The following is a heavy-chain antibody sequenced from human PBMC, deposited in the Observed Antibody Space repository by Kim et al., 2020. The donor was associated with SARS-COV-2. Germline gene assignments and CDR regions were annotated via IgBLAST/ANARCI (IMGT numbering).Heavy chain of an antibody. Sequence: GGSLRLSCAASGFTFSSYGMHWVRQAPGKGLELVAVIWDDGSNKYYADSVKGRFTISRDNSKNTLYLQMNSLRAEDTAVYYCVRDRPDDSSGYPDYWGQG. V-gene: IGHV3-33*01. CDR1: GFTFSSYG. D-gene: IGHD3-22*01. J-gene: IGHJ4*02. CDR3: VRDRPDDSSGYPDY. CDR2: IWDDGSNK.